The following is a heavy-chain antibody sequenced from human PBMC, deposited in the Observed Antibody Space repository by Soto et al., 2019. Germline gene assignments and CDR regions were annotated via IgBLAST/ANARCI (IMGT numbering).Heavy chain of an antibody. D-gene: IGHD6-6*01. J-gene: IGHJ5*02. CDR1: GGSISSGGYS. V-gene: IGHV4-30-2*03. Sequence: SETLSLTCAVSGGSISSGGYSWSWIRQPPGKGLEWIGYIYYSGSTYYNPSLKSRVTISVDTSKNQFSLKLSSVTAADTAVYYCARPNLEYSSSARWFDPWGQGTLVTVSS. CDR3: ARPNLEYSSSARWFDP. CDR2: IYYSGST.